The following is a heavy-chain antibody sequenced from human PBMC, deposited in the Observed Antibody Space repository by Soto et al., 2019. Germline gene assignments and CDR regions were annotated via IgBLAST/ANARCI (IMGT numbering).Heavy chain of an antibody. CDR1: GFSLSTHG. D-gene: IGHD5-18*01. Sequence: QVQLVESGGGVVQPGGSLRLSCVASGFSLSTHGMHWVRQAPGKGLEWVTILYDDGSRAYYAGSVMGRFTISRDSAKNTQSVTMNSRRAEDTAVYYGARQRGSAALGYMDFWGEGNTVTGSS. CDR3: ARQRGSAALGYMDF. J-gene: IGHJ6*03. V-gene: IGHV3-33*01. CDR2: LYDDGSRA.